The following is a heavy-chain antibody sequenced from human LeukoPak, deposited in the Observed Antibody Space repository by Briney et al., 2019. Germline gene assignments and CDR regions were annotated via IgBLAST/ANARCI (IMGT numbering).Heavy chain of an antibody. V-gene: IGHV3-23*01. Sequence: PGGSLRLSCAASGFTFSSYAMSWVRQAPGKGLEWVSAISGSGGNTYYADSVKGRFTISRDNSKNTLYLQMNSLRAEDTAVYYCANNGGYSYGYFDYWGQGTLVTVSS. J-gene: IGHJ4*02. D-gene: IGHD5-18*01. CDR3: ANNGGYSYGYFDY. CDR2: ISGSGGNT. CDR1: GFTFSSYA.